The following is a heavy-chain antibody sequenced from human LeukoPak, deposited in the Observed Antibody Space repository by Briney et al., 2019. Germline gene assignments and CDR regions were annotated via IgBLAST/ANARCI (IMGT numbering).Heavy chain of an antibody. CDR3: ARARDSGSYPDAFDI. Sequence: PGGSMRLSCAASGFTVSSNYMSWVRQAPGKGLEWVSVIYSGGSTYYPDSVKGRFTISRDNSKNTLYLQMHSLRAEDTAVYYCARARDSGSYPDAFDIWGQGTMVTVSS. CDR1: GFTVSSNY. CDR2: IYSGGST. D-gene: IGHD1-26*01. J-gene: IGHJ3*02. V-gene: IGHV3-53*01.